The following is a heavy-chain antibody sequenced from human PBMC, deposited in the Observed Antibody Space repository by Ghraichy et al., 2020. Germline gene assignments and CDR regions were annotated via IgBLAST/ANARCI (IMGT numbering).Heavy chain of an antibody. Sequence: SETLSLTCAISGDSVSSNSAAWNWIRQSPSRGLEWLGRTYYRSKWYNEYAVSVKSRITINADTSKNHFSLQLKSVTPEDTAVYYCARAMYYGEPRINYGMDVWGQGTTVSVSS. CDR2: TYYRSKWYN. CDR1: GDSVSSNSAA. J-gene: IGHJ6*02. D-gene: IGHD3-3*01. V-gene: IGHV6-1*01. CDR3: ARAMYYGEPRINYGMDV.